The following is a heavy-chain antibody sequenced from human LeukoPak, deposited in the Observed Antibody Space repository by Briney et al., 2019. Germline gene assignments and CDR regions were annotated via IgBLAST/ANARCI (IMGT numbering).Heavy chain of an antibody. V-gene: IGHV4-39*01. J-gene: IGHJ4*02. CDR1: GDSISSTTYW. CDR2: MSYVRIT. Sequence: PSETLSLTCTVSGDSISSTTYWWGWIRQSPGKGLEWIGSMSYVRITSYNPSLKSRVTISVDTSKNQFSLMLSSVTAADTAVYYCTRLPLDYSLDHWGQGTPVSVSS. CDR3: TRLPLDYSLDH. D-gene: IGHD4-11*01.